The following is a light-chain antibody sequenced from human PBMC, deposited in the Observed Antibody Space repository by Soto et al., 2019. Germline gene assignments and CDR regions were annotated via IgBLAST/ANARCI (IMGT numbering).Light chain of an antibody. Sequence: DIQVTQSPSSLSAYVGDRVIITCRASQSISDYLNWYQQKPGKAPKLLIFASSTLQSGVQSRFIGSGSGTDFTLTISSLQPEDFANYYCQQTYTTPWTFGQGTKVEIK. CDR1: QSISDY. J-gene: IGKJ1*01. CDR3: QQTYTTPWT. CDR2: ASS. V-gene: IGKV1-39*01.